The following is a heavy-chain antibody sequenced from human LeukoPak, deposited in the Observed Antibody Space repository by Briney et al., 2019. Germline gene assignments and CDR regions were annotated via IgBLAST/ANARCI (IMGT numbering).Heavy chain of an antibody. V-gene: IGHV4-30-4*01. CDR2: IYYSGST. CDR3: ARDYSSGWYNWFDP. J-gene: IGHJ5*02. CDR1: GGSISSGDYY. D-gene: IGHD6-19*01. Sequence: PSETLSLTCTVSGGSISSGDYYWSWIRQPPGKGLEWIGYIYYSGSTYYNPSLKSRVTISVDTSKNQFSLQLNSVTPEDTAVYHCARDYSSGWYNWFDPWGQGTLVTVSS.